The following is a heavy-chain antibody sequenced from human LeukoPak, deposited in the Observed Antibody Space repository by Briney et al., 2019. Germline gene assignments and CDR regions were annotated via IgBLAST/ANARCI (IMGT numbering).Heavy chain of an antibody. J-gene: IGHJ4*02. Sequence: SVKVSCKASGGTFSSYAISWVRQAPGQGLEWMGGIIPIFGTANYAQKFQGRVTITTDESTSTAYMELSSLRSEDTAVYYCARDRGAGSSWHGEGYYFDYWGQGTLVTVSS. D-gene: IGHD6-13*01. CDR3: ARDRGAGSSWHGEGYYFDY. CDR2: IIPIFGTA. CDR1: GGTFSSYA. V-gene: IGHV1-69*05.